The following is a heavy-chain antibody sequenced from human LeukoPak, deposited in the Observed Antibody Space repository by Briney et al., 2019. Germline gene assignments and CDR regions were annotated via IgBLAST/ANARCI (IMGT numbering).Heavy chain of an antibody. CDR1: GGSFSGYY. CDR2: INHSGST. V-gene: IGHV4-34*01. CDR3: ARGLSRGIVVVPAAKVDYYFDY. J-gene: IGHJ4*02. Sequence: SETLSLTCAVYGGSFSGYYWSWIRQPPGKGLEWIGEINHSGSTNYNPSLKSRVTISVDTSKNQFSLKPSSVTAADTAVYYCARGLSRGIVVVPAAKVDYYFDYWGQGTLVTVSS. D-gene: IGHD2-2*01.